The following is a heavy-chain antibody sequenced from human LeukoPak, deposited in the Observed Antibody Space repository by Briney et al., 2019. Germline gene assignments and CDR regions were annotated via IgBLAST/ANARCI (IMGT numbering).Heavy chain of an antibody. J-gene: IGHJ3*01. D-gene: IGHD1-26*01. Sequence: GGSLRLSCAASGFTFSSYGMHWVRQASGKGLEWVAIISYDGSNEYYADSVKGRFTISRDNSRNTLYLQMNSLRVEDTAVYYCARVIGWDEPFDLWGQGTMVTVSS. V-gene: IGHV3-30*12. CDR3: ARVIGWDEPFDL. CDR2: ISYDGSNE. CDR1: GFTFSSYG.